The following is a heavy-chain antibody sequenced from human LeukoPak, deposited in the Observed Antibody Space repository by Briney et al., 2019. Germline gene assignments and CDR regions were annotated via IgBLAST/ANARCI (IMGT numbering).Heavy chain of an antibody. V-gene: IGHV4-4*02. D-gene: IGHD6-13*01. CDR2: IYHSGST. CDR3: ARVAAAGTFFDY. Sequence: SETLSLTCAVSGGSISSSNWWSWVRQRPGQGLEWIGEIYHSGSTNYNPSLKSRVTISVDKSKNQFSLKLSSVTAADTAVYYCARVAAAGTFFDYWGQGTLVTVSS. CDR1: GGSISSSNW. J-gene: IGHJ4*02.